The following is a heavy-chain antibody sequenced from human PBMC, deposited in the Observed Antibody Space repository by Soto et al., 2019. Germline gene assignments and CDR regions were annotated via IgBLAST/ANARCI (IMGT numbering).Heavy chain of an antibody. CDR3: AGETPASQWLPTRYFDY. Sequence: EVQLVESGGDLVQPGGSLRLSCAASRFTFSDYSMNWVRQAPGKGLEWVSYISGGGETIYYADSVRGRFTISRDNAKNSLFLQMNSLREDDTAVYYCAGETPASQWLPTRYFDYWGQGTLVTVSA. J-gene: IGHJ4*02. D-gene: IGHD6-19*01. CDR2: ISGGGETI. CDR1: RFTFSDYS. V-gene: IGHV3-48*02.